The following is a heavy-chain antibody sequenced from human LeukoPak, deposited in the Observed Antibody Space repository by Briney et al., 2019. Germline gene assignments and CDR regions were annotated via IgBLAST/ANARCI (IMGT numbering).Heavy chain of an antibody. Sequence: GALRLSCAAPGFTFSTYTIHWVRQAPGEGLEYVSAISGNGGSTYYANSVKGRFTISRDNSKNTLYLQMGSLRAEDMAVYYCARGVGFSTGWYYFDYWGQGTLVTVSS. CDR1: GFTFSTYT. J-gene: IGHJ4*02. V-gene: IGHV3-64*01. CDR2: ISGNGGST. D-gene: IGHD6-19*01. CDR3: ARGVGFSTGWYYFDY.